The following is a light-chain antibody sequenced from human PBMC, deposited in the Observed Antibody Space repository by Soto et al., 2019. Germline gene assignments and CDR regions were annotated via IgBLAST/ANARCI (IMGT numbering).Light chain of an antibody. CDR1: QSISSW. J-gene: IGKJ1*01. CDR2: KAS. CDR3: QQYNSYSQT. Sequence: DLQMTQFPSSLSASIGDSVTIXXRTSQSISSWLAWYQQKPGKAPKFXIYKASSLESGVPSRFSGSGSGTEFTLTISSLQPDDFATYYCQQYNSYSQTFGQGTKVDIK. V-gene: IGKV1-5*03.